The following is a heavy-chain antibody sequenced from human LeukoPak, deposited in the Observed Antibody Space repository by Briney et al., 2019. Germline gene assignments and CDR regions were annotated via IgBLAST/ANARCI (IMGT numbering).Heavy chain of an antibody. J-gene: IGHJ4*02. CDR3: ARAGTLYRAPGDY. CDR1: GYTFTGYH. D-gene: IGHD3-16*02. CDR2: INPNSGDT. Sequence: ASVKVSCKASGYTFTGYHIHWVRQAPGQGLEWMGRINPNSGDTNYAQKFQGRVTMTRDTSISTAYMELSRLRSDDTAVYYCARAGTLYRAPGDYWGQGTLVTVSS. V-gene: IGHV1-2*06.